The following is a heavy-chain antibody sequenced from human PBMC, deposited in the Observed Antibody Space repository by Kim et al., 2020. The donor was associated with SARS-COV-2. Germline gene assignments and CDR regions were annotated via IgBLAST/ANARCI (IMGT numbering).Heavy chain of an antibody. D-gene: IGHD3-10*01. J-gene: IGHJ4*02. Sequence: RVTISVDTSKNQFSLKLSSVTAADTAVYYCARVERITMVRGVRDLPLFDYWGQGTLVTVSS. CDR3: ARVERITMVRGVRDLPLFDY. V-gene: IGHV4-34*01.